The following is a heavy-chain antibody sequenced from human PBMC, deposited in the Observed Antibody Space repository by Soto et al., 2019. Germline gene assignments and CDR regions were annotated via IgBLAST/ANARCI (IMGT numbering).Heavy chain of an antibody. Sequence: QVQLVQSGAEVKKPGASVKVSCKASGYTFTSYGISWVRQAPGQGLEWMGWISAYNGNTNYAQKLQSRVTRTTDTSTSTAYMELRSLRSDDTAVYYCARAKRVVVAASDLDYWGQGTLVTVSS. CDR1: GYTFTSYG. CDR2: ISAYNGNT. D-gene: IGHD2-15*01. J-gene: IGHJ4*02. CDR3: ARAKRVVVAASDLDY. V-gene: IGHV1-18*01.